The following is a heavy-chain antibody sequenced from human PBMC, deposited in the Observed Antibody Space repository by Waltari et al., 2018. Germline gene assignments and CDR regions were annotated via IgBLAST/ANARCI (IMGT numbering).Heavy chain of an antibody. Sequence: EVQLLESGGGLVQPGGSLRLSCVASVFTFSPYPMRWLRQAPGKGLEWVSGISGSGDSTYYADYVKGRFTISRDNSKNTLYLQMNSLRAEDTAVYYCAKDRTEADGDYEESWFDPWGQGTLVTASS. V-gene: IGHV3-23*01. CDR2: ISGSGDST. CDR1: VFTFSPYP. CDR3: AKDRTEADGDYEESWFDP. D-gene: IGHD4-17*01. J-gene: IGHJ5*02.